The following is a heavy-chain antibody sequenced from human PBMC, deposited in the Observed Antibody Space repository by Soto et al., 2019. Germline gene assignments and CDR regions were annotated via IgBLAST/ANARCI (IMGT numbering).Heavy chain of an antibody. D-gene: IGHD2-15*01. V-gene: IGHV3-11*06. CDR1: GSTISDYY. CDR3: ARDRPSCSGSSCYSGLFDY. J-gene: IGHJ4*02. Sequence: GAPMSLPCTASGSTISDYYMSWIRHANRKGLEWVSYISSSSSYTNYADSVKGRFTISRDNAKNSLYLQMNSLRAEDTAVYYCARDRPSCSGSSCYSGLFDYWGQGTRVTAPQ. CDR2: ISSSSSYT.